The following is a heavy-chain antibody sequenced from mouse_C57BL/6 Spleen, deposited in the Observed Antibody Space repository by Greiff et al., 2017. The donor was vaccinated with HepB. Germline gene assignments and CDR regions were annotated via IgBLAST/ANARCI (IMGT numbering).Heavy chain of an antibody. CDR1: GYTFTSYG. CDR2: IYPRSGNT. CDR3: ARGTTVQLGGYLDV. V-gene: IGHV1-81*01. Sequence: VQLQESGAELARPGASVKLSCKASGYTFTSYGISWVKQRTGQGLEWIGEIYPRSGNTYYNEKFKGKATLTADKSSSTAYMELRSLTSEDSAVYFCARGTTVQLGGYLDVWGTGTTVTVSS. D-gene: IGHD1-1*01. J-gene: IGHJ1*03.